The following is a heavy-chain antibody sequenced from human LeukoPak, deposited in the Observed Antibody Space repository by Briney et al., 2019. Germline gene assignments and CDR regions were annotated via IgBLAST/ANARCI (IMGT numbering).Heavy chain of an antibody. CDR1: GFTFRDYW. Sequence: PGGSLRLSCAASGFTFRDYWMSWVRQAPGKGLEWVANIKKDGSEKSYVDSVKGRFTISRDNAKNSLDLQMNSLRAEDTAVYYCATVTRTGAFDIWGQGTMVTVPS. CDR2: IKKDGSEK. CDR3: ATVTRTGAFDI. D-gene: IGHD1-1*01. V-gene: IGHV3-7*01. J-gene: IGHJ3*02.